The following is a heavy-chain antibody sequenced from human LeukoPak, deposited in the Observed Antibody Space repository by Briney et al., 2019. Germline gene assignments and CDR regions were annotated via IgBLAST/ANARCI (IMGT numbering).Heavy chain of an antibody. D-gene: IGHD3-22*01. CDR3: AKEGGMIVVSNAFDI. V-gene: IGHV3-23*01. CDR2: ISGSGGST. CDR1: GFTVSSNY. J-gene: IGHJ3*02. Sequence: GGSLRLSCAASGFTVSSNYMSWVRQAPGKGLEWVSAISGSGGSTYYADSVKGRFTISRDNSKNTLYLQMNSLRAEDTAVYYCAKEGGMIVVSNAFDIWGQGTMVTVSS.